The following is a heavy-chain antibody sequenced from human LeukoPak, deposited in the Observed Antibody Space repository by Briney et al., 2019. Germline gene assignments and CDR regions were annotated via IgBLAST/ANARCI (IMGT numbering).Heavy chain of an antibody. V-gene: IGHV1-18*01. CDR1: GYTFTSYG. CDR3: ARAPHIVVLDAFDI. D-gene: IGHD2-21*01. J-gene: IGHJ3*02. Sequence: ASVKVSCKASGYTFTSYGISWVRQAPGQGLEWMGWISAYNGNTNYAQKLQGRVTMTTDTSTSTACMELRSLRSDDTAVYYCARAPHIVVLDAFDIWGQGTMVTVSS. CDR2: ISAYNGNT.